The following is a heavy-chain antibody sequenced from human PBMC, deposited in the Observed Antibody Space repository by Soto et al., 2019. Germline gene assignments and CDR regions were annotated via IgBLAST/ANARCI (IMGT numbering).Heavy chain of an antibody. CDR2: IIPIFGTA. J-gene: IGHJ4*02. CDR1: GGTFSSYA. Sequence: SVKVSCKASGGTFSSYAISWVRQAPGQGLEWMGGIIPIFGTANYAQKFQGRVTITADESTSTAYMELSSLRSEDTAVYYCASGEYDSSGYYYGQFDYWGQGTLVTVSS. D-gene: IGHD3-22*01. V-gene: IGHV1-69*13. CDR3: ASGEYDSSGYYYGQFDY.